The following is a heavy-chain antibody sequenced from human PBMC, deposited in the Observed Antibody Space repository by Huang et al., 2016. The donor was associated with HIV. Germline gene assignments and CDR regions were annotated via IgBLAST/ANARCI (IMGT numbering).Heavy chain of an antibody. J-gene: IGHJ4*02. CDR1: NGSISTTSNY. D-gene: IGHD2-21*01. CDR3: ARQDRGAIREELLSA. Sequence: QLQESGPGLVKPSETLSLTCTVSNGSISTTSNYWAWIRQPPGKGLEWIGSVYFRGTTYYNPSLKSRITISVETSKNQFSLKLKSVTAADMAVYYCARQDRGAIREELLSAWGQGTLVTVSS. V-gene: IGHV4-39*01. CDR2: VYFRGTT.